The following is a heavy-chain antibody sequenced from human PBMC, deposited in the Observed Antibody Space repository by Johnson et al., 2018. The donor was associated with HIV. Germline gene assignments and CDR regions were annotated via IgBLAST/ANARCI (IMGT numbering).Heavy chain of an antibody. V-gene: IGHV3-53*01. CDR2: IYSGGST. J-gene: IGHJ3*02. Sequence: MQLVESGGGLIQPGGSLRLSCAASGFTVSSNYMSWVRQAPGKGLEWVSVIYSGGSTYYADSVKGRFTISRDNSKNTPYLQMNSLRAEDTAVYYCARGGSAARGNWNCGVDCSTFLRLDAFDICGQGTMVTVSS. D-gene: IGHD2-21*02. CDR1: GFTVSSNY. CDR3: ARGGSAARGNWNCGVDCSTFLRLDAFDI.